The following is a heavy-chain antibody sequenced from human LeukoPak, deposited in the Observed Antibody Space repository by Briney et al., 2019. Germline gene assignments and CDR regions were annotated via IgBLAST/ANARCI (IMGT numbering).Heavy chain of an antibody. CDR3: AKDLVENYCGSGVTLDY. D-gene: IGHD3-10*01. CDR1: GFTFSSYA. Sequence: GGSLRLSCTASGFTFSSYAMHWVRQAPGEGLQWVAVISFDGNTKFCGDSVKGRFTISRDNAKNTLYLQMNSLRAEDTALYYCAKDLVENYCGSGVTLDYWGQGTLVTVSS. V-gene: IGHV3-30*18. J-gene: IGHJ4*02. CDR2: ISFDGNTK.